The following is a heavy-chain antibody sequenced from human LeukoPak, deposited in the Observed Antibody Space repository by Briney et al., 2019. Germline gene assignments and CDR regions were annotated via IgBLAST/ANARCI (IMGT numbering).Heavy chain of an antibody. CDR3: ARDLGITGTTDDAFDI. Sequence: ASVKVSCKASGYTFTSYDINWVRQAPGQGLEWMGWINPNSGGTNYAQKFQGRVTTTRDTSISTAYMELSRLRSDDTAVYYCARDLGITGTTDDAFDIWGQGTMVTVSS. V-gene: IGHV1-2*02. CDR2: INPNSGGT. D-gene: IGHD1-7*01. J-gene: IGHJ3*02. CDR1: GYTFTSYD.